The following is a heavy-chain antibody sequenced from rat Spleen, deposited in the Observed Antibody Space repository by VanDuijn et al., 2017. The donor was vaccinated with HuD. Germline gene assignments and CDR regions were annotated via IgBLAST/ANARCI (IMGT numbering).Heavy chain of an antibody. V-gene: IGHV5S23*01. CDR3: ARRTIAPFAY. D-gene: IGHD1-2*01. CDR2: ISTGGGNT. Sequence: EVQLVESGGGLVQPGRSLKLSCAASGFTFSNYDMAWVRQAPTKGLEWVASISTGGGNTYYRDSVKGRFTISRDNAKSTLYLQMDSLRSEDTATYYCARRTIAPFAYWGQGTLVTVSS. J-gene: IGHJ3*01. CDR1: GFTFSNYD.